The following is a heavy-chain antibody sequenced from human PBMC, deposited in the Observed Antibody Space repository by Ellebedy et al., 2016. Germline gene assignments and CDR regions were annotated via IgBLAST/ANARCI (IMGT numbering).Heavy chain of an antibody. V-gene: IGHV4-31*03. CDR2: IYYSGST. Sequence: LRLXXTVSRGSISSGGHYWSWIRQYPGKGLEWIGHIYYSGSTYDNLSLKRRVTISVDTSKNQFSLNLSSVTAADTAVYHCARGWTGQTFFDYWGQGTLVTVSS. D-gene: IGHD3/OR15-3a*01. J-gene: IGHJ4*02. CDR3: ARGWTGQTFFDY. CDR1: RGSISSGGHY.